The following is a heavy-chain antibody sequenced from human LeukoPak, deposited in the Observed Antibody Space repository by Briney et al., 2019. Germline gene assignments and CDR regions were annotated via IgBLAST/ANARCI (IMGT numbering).Heavy chain of an antibody. V-gene: IGHV4-59*01. CDR3: ARARYVNSFYAFDI. Sequence: SETLSLTCTVSGGSISSYYWSWIRLPPGKGLEWIGYLSKSGNTNYSPSLKSRVTIFGDTSKNQFFLKLSSVTAADTAVHYCARARYVNSFYAFDIWGQGTLVTVSS. CDR2: LSKSGNT. J-gene: IGHJ3*02. CDR1: GGSISSYY. D-gene: IGHD3-9*01.